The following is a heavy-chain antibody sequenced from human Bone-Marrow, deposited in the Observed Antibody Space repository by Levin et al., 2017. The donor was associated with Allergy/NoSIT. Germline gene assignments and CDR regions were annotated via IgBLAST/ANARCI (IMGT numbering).Heavy chain of an antibody. Sequence: SETLSLTCTVSGGSISSSTYYWGWIRQPPGKGLEWIGSIYYSGSTYYNPSLKSRVTISVDTSKNQFSLKLSSVTAADTAVYYCARQSFGEFSFDYWGQGTLVTVSS. CDR3: ARQSFGEFSFDY. V-gene: IGHV4-39*01. CDR2: IYYSGST. CDR1: GGSISSSTYY. D-gene: IGHD3-10*01. J-gene: IGHJ4*02.